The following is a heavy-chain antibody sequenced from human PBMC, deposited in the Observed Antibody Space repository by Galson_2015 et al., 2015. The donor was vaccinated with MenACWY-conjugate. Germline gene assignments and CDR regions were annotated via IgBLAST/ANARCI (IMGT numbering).Heavy chain of an antibody. CDR3: AKTRGASFYFDS. CDR1: GFLFTTYW. CDR2: INPGGSST. Sequence: LRLSCAASGFLFTTYWMHWVRQAPGQGLVWVSRINPGGSSTTYADSVKDRFTISRDNAKNTLYLQMNSLRPEDTAVFYCAKTRGASFYFDSWGQGTLVTVSS. D-gene: IGHD1-26*01. V-gene: IGHV3-74*01. J-gene: IGHJ4*02.